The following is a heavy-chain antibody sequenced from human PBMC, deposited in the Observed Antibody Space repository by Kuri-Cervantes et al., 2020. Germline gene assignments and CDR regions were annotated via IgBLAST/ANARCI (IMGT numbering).Heavy chain of an antibody. V-gene: IGHV4-39*01. Sequence: SETLSLTCTVSGDSISSTSYYWGWIRQPPGKGLEWIGTIYYSGSTYYNPSLKSRVTTSVDTSKNQFSLKLTSVTAADKAVYFCARHASGMGSCSSTTCGAVEYCGQGILVTVSS. CDR1: GDSISSTSYY. CDR3: ARHASGMGSCSSTTCGAVEY. J-gene: IGHJ4*02. CDR2: IYYSGST. D-gene: IGHD2-2*01.